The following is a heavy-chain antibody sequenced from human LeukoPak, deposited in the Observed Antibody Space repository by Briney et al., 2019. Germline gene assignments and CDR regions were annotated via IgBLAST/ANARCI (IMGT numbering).Heavy chain of an antibody. CDR3: ARNPIAVAGTAGYYGMDV. Sequence: ASVKVSCKASGYTFTVYYMHWVRQAPRQGLGWMGWINPNSGGTNYAQKSQGRVTMTRDTSISTAYMELSRLRSDDTAVYYCARNPIAVAGTAGYYGMDVWGQGTTVTVSS. CDR2: INPNSGGT. J-gene: IGHJ6*02. CDR1: GYTFTVYY. D-gene: IGHD6-19*01. V-gene: IGHV1-2*02.